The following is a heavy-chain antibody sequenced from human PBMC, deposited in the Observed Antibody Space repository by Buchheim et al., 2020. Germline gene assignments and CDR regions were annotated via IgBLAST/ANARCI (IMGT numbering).Heavy chain of an antibody. CDR3: ARRAAVAGWFDP. D-gene: IGHD6-19*01. Sequence: QMQLVQSGAEVKKPGVSVKVSCKASGYTFTDYYMHWVRQAPGQGLEWMGGIIPIFGPANYAQKFQGRVTITADKSTSKAYMELSSLRSEDTAVYYCARRAAVAGWFDPWGQGTL. CDR1: GYTFTDYY. V-gene: IGHV1-69*06. CDR2: IIPIFGPA. J-gene: IGHJ5*02.